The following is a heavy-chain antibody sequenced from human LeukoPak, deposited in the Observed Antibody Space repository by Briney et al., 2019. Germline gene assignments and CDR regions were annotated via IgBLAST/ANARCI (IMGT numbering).Heavy chain of an antibody. Sequence: GGSLRLSCAASGFSVSSSYMSWDRQAPGKGLEWVSVIYSAGPTHYADSAKGRFTISRDKSENTLHLQMNSLRAEDTAIYYCARESVGSHAIDYWGQGTLVTVSS. CDR3: ARESVGSHAIDY. V-gene: IGHV3-53*01. J-gene: IGHJ4*02. CDR1: GFSVSSSY. CDR2: IYSAGPT. D-gene: IGHD4-23*01.